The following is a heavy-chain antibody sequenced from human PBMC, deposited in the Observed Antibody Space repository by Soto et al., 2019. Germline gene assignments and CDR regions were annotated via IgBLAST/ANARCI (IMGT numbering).Heavy chain of an antibody. J-gene: IGHJ3*02. CDR1: GFTFSSYA. CDR3: AKDRQAGITMVRGGAFDI. V-gene: IGHV3-23*01. D-gene: IGHD3-10*01. Sequence: EVQLLESGGGLVLPGGSLRLSCAASGFTFSSYAMGWVRQAPGKGLEWVSAISGSGGSTYYADSVKGRFTFSRDNSKNTLYLQMNSLRAEDTAVYYCAKDRQAGITMVRGGAFDIWGQVTMVTVSS. CDR2: ISGSGGST.